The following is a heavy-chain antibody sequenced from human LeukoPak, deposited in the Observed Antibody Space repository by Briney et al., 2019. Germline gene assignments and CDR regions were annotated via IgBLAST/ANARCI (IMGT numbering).Heavy chain of an antibody. CDR3: ARDGSGGGLHPGRWWFDP. Sequence: SETLSLTCTVSGGSISSYYWSWIRQPAGKGLEWIGRIYASGSTNYNPSLKSRVTISVDKSKNQFSLKLSSLTAADTAVYYCARDGSGGGLHPGRWWFDPWGQGTLVTVSS. D-gene: IGHD2-15*01. CDR1: GGSISSYY. J-gene: IGHJ5*02. V-gene: IGHV4-4*07. CDR2: IYASGST.